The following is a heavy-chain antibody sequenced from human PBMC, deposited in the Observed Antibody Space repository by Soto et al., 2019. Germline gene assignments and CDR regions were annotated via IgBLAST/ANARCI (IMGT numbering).Heavy chain of an antibody. J-gene: IGHJ5*02. CDR1: VASISSGGYY. CDR3: ARESKYDTSGYPPWFAP. V-gene: IGHV4-31*03. Sequence: QVQLQESGPGLVKPSQTLSLTCTVSVASISSGGYYWSWIRQHPGEGLEWVGYIYYSGSTSYNPSLKSRFTISVVTSKNQFSLKLSSVTDADTAVYYCARESKYDTSGYPPWFAPWGQGTLVTVSS. CDR2: IYYSGST. D-gene: IGHD3-22*01.